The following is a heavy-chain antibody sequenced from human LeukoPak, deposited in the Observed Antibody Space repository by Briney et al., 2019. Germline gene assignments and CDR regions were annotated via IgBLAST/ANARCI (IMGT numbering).Heavy chain of an antibody. J-gene: IGHJ5*02. D-gene: IGHD6-19*01. CDR3: ARSGSGWYRGWFDP. CDR1: GGSISSYY. CDR2: IYYSGST. Sequence: SETLSRACTVPGGSISSYYWSWIRQPPWKGLEWIGYIYYSGSTNYNPSLKSRVTISVDTSKNQFSLKLSSVTAADTAVYYCARSGSGWYRGWFDPWGQGTLVTVSS. V-gene: IGHV4-59*08.